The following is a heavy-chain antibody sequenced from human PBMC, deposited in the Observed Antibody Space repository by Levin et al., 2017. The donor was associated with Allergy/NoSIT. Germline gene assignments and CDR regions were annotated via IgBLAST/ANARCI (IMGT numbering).Heavy chain of an antibody. V-gene: IGHV5-10-1*01. CDR1: GYSFTSYW. CDR2: IDPSDSYT. Sequence: SGGSLRLSCKGSGYSFTSYWISWVRQMPGKGLEWLGRIDPSDSYTNYSPSFQGHVTISAEKSINTAYLQWTSLQASDTAMSYCARHRNLEAFDIWGQGTLVTVSS. J-gene: IGHJ3*02. D-gene: IGHD1-14*01. CDR3: ARHRNLEAFDI.